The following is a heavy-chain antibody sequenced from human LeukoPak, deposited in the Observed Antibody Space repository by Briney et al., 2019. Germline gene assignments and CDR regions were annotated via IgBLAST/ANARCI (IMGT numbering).Heavy chain of an antibody. CDR1: GGSFSGYY. J-gene: IGHJ6*03. D-gene: IGHD3-10*01. CDR3: ASFGRSRNYYYYYMDV. Sequence: SETLSLTCAVYGGSFSGYYWSWIRQPPGKGLERIGEINHSGSTNYNPSLKSRVTISVDTSKNQFSLKLSSVTAADTAVYYCASFGRSRNYYYYYMDVWGKGTTVTVSS. V-gene: IGHV4-34*01. CDR2: INHSGST.